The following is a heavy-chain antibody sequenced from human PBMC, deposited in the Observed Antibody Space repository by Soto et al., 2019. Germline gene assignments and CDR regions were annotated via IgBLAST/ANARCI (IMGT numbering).Heavy chain of an antibody. CDR1: GDSFSDANW. CDR2: ILHTGNT. Sequence: QVQLQESGPGLVKPSGTLSLTCGVSGDSFSDANWWTWVRQAPGKGLEWIGDILHTGNTDYSPSLRSRVTPSINTSTTEFSLHLTSVTATDTGVYFCARSPRPVAGKWYLDYWGQGVVVTVSS. J-gene: IGHJ4*02. D-gene: IGHD2-15*01. CDR3: ARSPRPVAGKWYLDY. V-gene: IGHV4-4*02.